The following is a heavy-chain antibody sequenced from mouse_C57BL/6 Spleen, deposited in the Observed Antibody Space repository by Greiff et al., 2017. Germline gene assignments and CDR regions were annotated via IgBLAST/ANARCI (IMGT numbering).Heavy chain of an antibody. Sequence: QVQLQQSGAELVRPGASVTLSCKASGYTFTDYEMHWVKQTPVHGLEWIGAIDPETGGTAYNQKFKGKAILTADKSSSTAYMELRSLTSEDSAVYYCTRADDYAFAYWGQGTLVTVSA. CDR2: IDPETGGT. V-gene: IGHV1-15*01. D-gene: IGHD2-4*01. CDR3: TRADDYAFAY. CDR1: GYTFTDYE. J-gene: IGHJ3*01.